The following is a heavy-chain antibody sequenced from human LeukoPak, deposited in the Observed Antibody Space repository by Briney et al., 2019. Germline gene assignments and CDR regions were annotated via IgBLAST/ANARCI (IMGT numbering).Heavy chain of an antibody. V-gene: IGHV3-21*01. D-gene: IGHD4-11*01. Sequence: GGSLRLSCAASGFTFSSYSMNWVRQAPGKGLEWVSSISSSSSYIYYADSVKGRFTISRGNAKNSLYLQMNSLRAEDTAVYYCAKGGLVTTRHYFDYWGQGTLVTVSS. CDR3: AKGGLVTTRHYFDY. CDR2: ISSSSSYI. J-gene: IGHJ4*02. CDR1: GFTFSSYS.